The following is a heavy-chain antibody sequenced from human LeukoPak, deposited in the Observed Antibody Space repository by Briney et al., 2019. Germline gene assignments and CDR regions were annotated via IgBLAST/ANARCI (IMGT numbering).Heavy chain of an antibody. D-gene: IGHD1-1*01. CDR2: IYPGDSDA. J-gene: IGHJ5*02. CDR3: ARLVTPGVTRWFDP. Sequence: GESLKISCKTSGHKFIDHWIGWVRQMPGKGLEWMAIIYPGDSDARYSPSFQGQVTISADKSITTAYLQWSSLKASDTATYYCARLVTPGVTRWFDPWGQGTPVTVSS. V-gene: IGHV5-51*01. CDR1: GHKFIDHW.